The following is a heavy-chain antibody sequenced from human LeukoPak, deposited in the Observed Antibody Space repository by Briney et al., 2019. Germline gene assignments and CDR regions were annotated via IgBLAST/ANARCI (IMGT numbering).Heavy chain of an antibody. CDR2: ISYDGSNK. CDR3: ARGGIAYCGGDCYPHFDY. CDR1: GFTFSSYA. J-gene: IGHJ4*02. V-gene: IGHV3-30-3*01. D-gene: IGHD2-21*02. Sequence: GRSLRLSCAASGFTFSSYAMHWVRQAPGKGLEWVAVISYDGSNKYYADSVKGRFTISRDNSKNTLYLQMNSLRAEDTAVYYCARGGIAYCGGDCYPHFDYWDQGTLVTVSS.